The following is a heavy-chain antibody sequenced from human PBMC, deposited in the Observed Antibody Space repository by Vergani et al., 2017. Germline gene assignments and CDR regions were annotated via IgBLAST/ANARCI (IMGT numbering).Heavy chain of an antibody. CDR1: GYSLNHYA. D-gene: IGHD6-19*01. CDR2: INPTTGNL. Sequence: QEQLVQSGSELKKPGASVKVSCKASGYSLNHYAIHWVRQAPGQGLEWMGWINPTTGNLTYARAFTGRFVFSLDTTISTAYLQIGSLKAEDTAVYFCARAKRSRLAVGATDSWGQGTLLTVSS. J-gene: IGHJ4*02. V-gene: IGHV7-4-1*01. CDR3: ARAKRSRLAVGATDS.